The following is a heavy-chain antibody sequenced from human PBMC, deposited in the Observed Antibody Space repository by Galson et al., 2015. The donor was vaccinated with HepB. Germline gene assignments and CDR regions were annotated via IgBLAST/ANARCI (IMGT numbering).Heavy chain of an antibody. CDR3: ATRNLGD. V-gene: IGHV3-15*01. Sequence: SLRLSCAASGFTFSNAWMSWVRQAPGKGLEWVGRIKSKIDGGTTDYAEPVKGRFTISRDDSKKNLYLEMNNLKIDDTAVYYCATRNLGDWGQGTLVTVSS. D-gene: IGHD3-16*01. CDR2: IKSKIDGGTT. CDR1: GFTFSNAW. J-gene: IGHJ4*02.